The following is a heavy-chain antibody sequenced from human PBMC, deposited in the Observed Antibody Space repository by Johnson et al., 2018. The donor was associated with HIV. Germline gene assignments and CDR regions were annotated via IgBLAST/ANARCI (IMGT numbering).Heavy chain of an antibody. CDR1: EFTFNSYW. CDR2: INQDGTEK. CDR3: AKDLIELQGAFDI. V-gene: IGHV3-7*01. Sequence: EVQLVESGGGLVQPGGSLRLSCAGSEFTFNSYWMSWVRQAPGEGLEWVANINQDGTEKYYADSMRGRFTISRDNTKNTLYLQMNSLRAEDTAVYYCAKDLIELQGAFDIWGQGTIVTVSS. J-gene: IGHJ3*02. D-gene: IGHD1-26*01.